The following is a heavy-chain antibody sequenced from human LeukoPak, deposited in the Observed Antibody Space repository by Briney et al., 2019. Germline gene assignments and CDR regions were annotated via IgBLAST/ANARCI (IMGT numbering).Heavy chain of an antibody. CDR2: ISSNGGST. CDR1: GFTFSSYA. D-gene: IGHD3-22*01. V-gene: IGHV3-64*01. CDR3: ARVEEYYDSSGYYLGAFDI. Sequence: GGSLRLSCAASGFTFSSYAMHWVRQAPGKGLEYVSAISSNGGSTYYAHSVKGRFTISRDNSKNTLYLQMGSLRAEDMAVYYCARVEEYYDSSGYYLGAFDIWGQGTMVTVSS. J-gene: IGHJ3*02.